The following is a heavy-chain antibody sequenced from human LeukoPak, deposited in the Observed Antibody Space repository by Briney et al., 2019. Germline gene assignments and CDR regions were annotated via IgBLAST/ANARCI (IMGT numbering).Heavy chain of an antibody. V-gene: IGHV3-30*02. D-gene: IGHD3-10*01. CDR2: IRYDGSNK. CDR3: AKDGRITNYYYMDV. CDR1: GFTFSSYG. J-gene: IGHJ6*03. Sequence: GGSLRLSCAASGFTFSSYGMHWVRQAPGKGLEWVAFIRYDGSNKYYADSVKGRFTISRDNSKNTLYLQMNSLRAEDTAVYYCAKDGRITNYYYMDVWGKGTTVTISS.